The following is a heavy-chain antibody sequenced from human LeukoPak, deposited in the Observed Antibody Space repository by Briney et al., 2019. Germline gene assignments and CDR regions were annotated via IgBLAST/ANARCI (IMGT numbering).Heavy chain of an antibody. J-gene: IGHJ4*02. CDR2: IYYSGST. CDR3: ARDTTLPGPYYFDY. CDR1: GGSISSYY. V-gene: IGHV4-59*12. D-gene: IGHD2/OR15-2a*01. Sequence: SETLSLTCTVSGGSISSYYWSWIRQPPGKGLEWIGYIYYSGSTNYNPSLKSRVTISVDTSKNQFSLKLSSVTAADTAVYYCARDTTLPGPYYFDYWGQGTLVTVSS.